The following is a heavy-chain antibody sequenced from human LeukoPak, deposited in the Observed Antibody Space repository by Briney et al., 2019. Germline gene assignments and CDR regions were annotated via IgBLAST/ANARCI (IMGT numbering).Heavy chain of an antibody. J-gene: IGHJ4*02. CDR2: IYYSGST. V-gene: IGHV4-39*01. Sequence: PSETLSLTCTVSGGSISSSSYYWGWIRQPPGKGLEWIGTIYYSGSTYYNPSLKSRVTISVDTSKNQFSLKLSSVTAADTAVYYCARQVYRSGWYGDYWGQGTLLTVSS. CDR3: ARQVYRSGWYGDY. CDR1: GGSISSSSYY. D-gene: IGHD6-19*01.